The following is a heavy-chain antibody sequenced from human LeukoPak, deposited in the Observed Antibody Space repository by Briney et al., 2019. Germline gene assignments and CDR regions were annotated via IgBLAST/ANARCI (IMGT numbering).Heavy chain of an antibody. CDR3: ARASMAAADY. J-gene: IGHJ4*02. Sequence: GGSLRLSCAASGFTFSSYAMHWVRQAPGKGLEWVAVISYDGSNKYYADSVKGRYTISRDNSKNTLYLQMNSLRAEDTAVYYCARASMAAADYWGQGTLVTVSS. D-gene: IGHD2/OR15-2a*01. V-gene: IGHV3-30*04. CDR1: GFTFSSYA. CDR2: ISYDGSNK.